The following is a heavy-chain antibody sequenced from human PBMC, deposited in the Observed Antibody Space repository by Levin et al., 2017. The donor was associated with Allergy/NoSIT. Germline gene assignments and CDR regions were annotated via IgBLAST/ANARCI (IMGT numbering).Heavy chain of an antibody. V-gene: IGHV3-23*01. CDR1: GFTFSNYA. J-gene: IGHJ5*02. CDR3: AKDRACSSASCRNNWFDP. D-gene: IGHD2-2*01. CDR2: ISTSSGST. Sequence: PGGSLRLSCAASGFTFSNYAMTWVRQAPGKGLEWVSLISTSSGSTYYADSVKGRFTISRDNSKNTLYLQMNSLRAEDTALYYCAKDRACSSASCRNNWFDPWGQGTLVTVSS.